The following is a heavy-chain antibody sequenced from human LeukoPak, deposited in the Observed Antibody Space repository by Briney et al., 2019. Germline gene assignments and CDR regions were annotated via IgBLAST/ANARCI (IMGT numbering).Heavy chain of an antibody. CDR2: INSGGGST. V-gene: IGHV1-46*01. J-gene: IGHJ6*02. CDR3: GRMDV. Sequence: ASVRVSCKASGYTFIDYYIHWVRQAPGQGLEWLGMINSGGGSTTYAQRFQGRVTMTRDTSTSTVYMELGSLTSEDTAVYYCGRMDVWGQGTTVTVSS. CDR1: GYTFIDYY.